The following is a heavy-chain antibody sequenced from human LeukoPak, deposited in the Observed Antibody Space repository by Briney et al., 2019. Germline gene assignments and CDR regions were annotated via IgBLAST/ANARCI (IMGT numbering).Heavy chain of an antibody. CDR3: ARPYSSGWYENWFGP. CDR1: GYTFTGYY. CDR2: INPNSGGT. D-gene: IGHD6-19*01. J-gene: IGHJ5*02. Sequence: ASVKVSCKASGYTFTGYYMHWVRQAPGQGLEWMGWINPNSGGTNYAQKFQGRVTMTRDTSISTAYMELSRLRSDDTAVYYCARPYSSGWYENWFGPWGQGTLVTASS. V-gene: IGHV1-2*02.